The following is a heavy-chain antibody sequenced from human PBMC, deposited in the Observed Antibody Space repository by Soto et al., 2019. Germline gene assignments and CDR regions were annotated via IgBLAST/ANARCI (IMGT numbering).Heavy chain of an antibody. D-gene: IGHD2-15*01. CDR2: ISGSGGST. J-gene: IGHJ4*02. CDR1: GFTFSSYA. V-gene: IGHV3-23*01. Sequence: EVQLLESGGGLVQPGGSLRLSCAASGFTFSSYAMSWVRQAPGKGLEWVSAISGSGGSTYYADSVKDRFTISRDNSKNTLYLQMNSLRAEDTAVYYCAKDRVVVVVAATLFGYWGQGTLVTVSS. CDR3: AKDRVVVVVAATLFGY.